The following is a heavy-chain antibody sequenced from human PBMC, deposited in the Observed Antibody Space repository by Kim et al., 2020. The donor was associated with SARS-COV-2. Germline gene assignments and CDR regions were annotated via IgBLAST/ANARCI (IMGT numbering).Heavy chain of an antibody. V-gene: IGHV3-23*01. CDR3: AKGRSYGEYSFDI. Sequence: YADSVKGRFTISSDSSKNTLYLQMNRQRAADTAVYYCAKGRSYGEYSFDIWGQGTMVTVSS. D-gene: IGHD4-17*01. J-gene: IGHJ3*02.